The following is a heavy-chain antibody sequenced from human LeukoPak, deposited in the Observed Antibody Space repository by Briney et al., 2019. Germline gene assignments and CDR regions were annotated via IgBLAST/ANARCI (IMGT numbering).Heavy chain of an antibody. Sequence: ASVKVSCKASGYTFTSYGISWVRQAPGQGLEWMGWISAYNGNTNYAQKLQGRVTMTTDTSTSTAYMELRSLRSDDTAVYYCARDRGYYDSSENSFDPWGQGTLVTVSS. CDR1: GYTFTSYG. J-gene: IGHJ5*02. CDR3: ARDRGYYDSSENSFDP. D-gene: IGHD3-22*01. V-gene: IGHV1-18*01. CDR2: ISAYNGNT.